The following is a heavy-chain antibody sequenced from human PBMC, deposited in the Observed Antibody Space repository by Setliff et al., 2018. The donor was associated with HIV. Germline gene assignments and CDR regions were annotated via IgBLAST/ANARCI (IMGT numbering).Heavy chain of an antibody. J-gene: IGHJ4*02. Sequence: SETLSLTCAVYGGSFSGYYWSWVRQPPGKGLEWIGEINHSGSTNYNPSLESRVTISIDTSKNRFSLHLTSVTAADTAIYYCARAIWSDYLYYFDYWGQGTLVTVSS. D-gene: IGHD3-3*01. CDR1: GGSFSGYY. V-gene: IGHV4-34*01. CDR2: INHSGST. CDR3: ARAIWSDYLYYFDY.